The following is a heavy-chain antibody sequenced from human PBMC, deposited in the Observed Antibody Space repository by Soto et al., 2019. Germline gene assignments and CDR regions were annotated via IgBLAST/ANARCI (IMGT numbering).Heavy chain of an antibody. V-gene: IGHV4-34*01. Sequence: QVQLQQWGAGLLKPSETLSLTCAVYGGSFSGYQWTWIRQTPGKGLEWIGEINDSGNINYNPSLKSRATFLVETAKKQISLKLSSVTAADTAVYYCARGLILWFGELSRRGGYYYYMDVWGKGTTVTVSS. J-gene: IGHJ6*03. CDR1: GGSFSGYQ. CDR3: ARGLILWFGELSRRGGYYYYMDV. CDR2: INDSGNI. D-gene: IGHD3-10*01.